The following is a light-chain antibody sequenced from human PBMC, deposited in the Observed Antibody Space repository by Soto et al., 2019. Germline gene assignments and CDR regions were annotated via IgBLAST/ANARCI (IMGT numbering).Light chain of an antibody. CDR1: QSVRSW. Sequence: DLQMTQSPSTLSASVGDRVTITCRASQSVRSWLAWYQQKPGKAPKLLIYDASRLESGVPSRFSGSGSGTEFTLTITSLQPDDFATYSCQQYNSSPTFGPGTKVDVK. CDR3: QQYNSSPT. CDR2: DAS. J-gene: IGKJ3*01. V-gene: IGKV1-5*01.